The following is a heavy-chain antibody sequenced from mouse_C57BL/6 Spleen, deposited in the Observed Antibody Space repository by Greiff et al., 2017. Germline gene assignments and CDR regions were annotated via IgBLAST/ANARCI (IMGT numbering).Heavy chain of an antibody. CDR2: INPYNGDT. D-gene: IGHD2-4*01. J-gene: IGHJ3*01. Sequence: EVQLQESGPELVKPGDSVKISCKASGYSFTGYFMNWVMQSHGKSLEWIGRINPYNGDTFYNQKFKGKATLTVDKSSSTAHMELRSLTSEYSAVYYCARSYDYDSSWFAYWGQGTLVTVSA. CDR3: ARSYDYDSSWFAY. CDR1: GYSFTGYF. V-gene: IGHV1-20*01.